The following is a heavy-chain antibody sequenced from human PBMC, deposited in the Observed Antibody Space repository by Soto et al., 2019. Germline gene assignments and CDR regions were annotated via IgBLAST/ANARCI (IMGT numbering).Heavy chain of an antibody. J-gene: IGHJ4*02. CDR2: IYYSGST. CDR3: ARGGALEP. D-gene: IGHD1-1*01. V-gene: IGHV4-59*01. CDR1: GGSISGYY. Sequence: QVQLQESGPGLVKPSETLSLTCTVSGGSISGYYWSWIRQPPGKGLEWIGYIYYSGSTNYNPSLKSRVTISVDTSKNQFSLKLSSVTAADTAVYYCARGGALEPWGQGTLVTVSS.